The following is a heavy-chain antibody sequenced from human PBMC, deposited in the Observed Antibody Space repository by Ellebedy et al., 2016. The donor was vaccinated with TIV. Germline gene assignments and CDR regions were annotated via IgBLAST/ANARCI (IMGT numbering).Heavy chain of an antibody. J-gene: IGHJ4*02. V-gene: IGHV3-23*01. Sequence: GESLKISCAASGFTFSNYAMSWVRQAPGKGLEWVSAIRSGGSSTYYADSVKGRFTISRDNSKNTLFLQINSLRAEDTAVYYCAKGVGTTWYRGFDYWGQGALVTVSS. CDR3: AKGVGTTWYRGFDY. CDR1: GFTFSNYA. CDR2: IRSGGSST. D-gene: IGHD1-26*01.